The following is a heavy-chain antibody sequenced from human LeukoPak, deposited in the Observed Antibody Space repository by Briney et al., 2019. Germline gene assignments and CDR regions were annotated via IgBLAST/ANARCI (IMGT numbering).Heavy chain of an antibody. J-gene: IGHJ4*02. CDR2: ISYDGSNK. CDR3: AKETLVVAALDY. Sequence: GGSLRLPCAASGFTFSSYGMHWVRQAPGKGLEWVAVISYDGSNKYYADSVKGRFTISRDNSKNTLYLQMNSLRAEDTAVHYCAKETLVVAALDYWGQGTLVTVSS. CDR1: GFTFSSYG. D-gene: IGHD2-15*01. V-gene: IGHV3-30*18.